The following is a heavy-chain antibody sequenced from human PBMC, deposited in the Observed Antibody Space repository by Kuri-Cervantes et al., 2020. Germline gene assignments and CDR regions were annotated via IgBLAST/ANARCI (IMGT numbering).Heavy chain of an antibody. D-gene: IGHD3-10*01. J-gene: IGHJ6*03. Sequence: ASVKVSCKASGGTFSSYAISWVRQAPGQGLEWMGWISAYNGNTNYAQKLQGRVTMTTDTSTSTAYMELRSLRSDDTAVYYCARDSDYYGSGSYYPFGYYYYYMDVWGKGTTVTVSS. CDR3: ARDSDYYGSGSYYPFGYYYYYMDV. CDR2: ISAYNGNT. V-gene: IGHV1-18*01. CDR1: GGTFSSYA.